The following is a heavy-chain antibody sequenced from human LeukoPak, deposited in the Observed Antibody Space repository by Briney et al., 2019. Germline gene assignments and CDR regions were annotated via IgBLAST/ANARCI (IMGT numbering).Heavy chain of an antibody. CDR2: INTNTGNP. D-gene: IGHD3-22*01. V-gene: IGHV7-4-1*02. CDR1: GYILTELS. Sequence: ASVKVSCKVYGYILTELSMHWVRQAPGKGLEWMGWINTNTGNPTYAQGFTGRFVFSLDTSVSTAYLQISSLKAEDTAVYYCARGDRITMIRLPDAFDIWGQGTMVTVSS. J-gene: IGHJ3*02. CDR3: ARGDRITMIRLPDAFDI.